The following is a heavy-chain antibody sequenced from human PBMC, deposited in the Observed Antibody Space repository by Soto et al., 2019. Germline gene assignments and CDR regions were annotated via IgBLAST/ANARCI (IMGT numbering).Heavy chain of an antibody. V-gene: IGHV4-30-4*01. D-gene: IGHD1-7*01. CDR1: GGSISSVDYY. CDR3: ARDKLELLNYYYGMDX. CDR2: IYYGGGT. Sequence: PSETLSLTCTVSGGSISSVDYYWSWIRQPPGKGLEWIGYIYYGGGTYYKPSLKSRVTISVDTSKNQFSLKLSSVTAADTAVYYCARDKLELLNYYYGMDXWGQGTTVTVS. J-gene: IGHJ6*02.